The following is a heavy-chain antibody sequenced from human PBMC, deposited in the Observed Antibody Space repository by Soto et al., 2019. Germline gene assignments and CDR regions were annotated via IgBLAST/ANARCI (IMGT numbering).Heavy chain of an antibody. CDR3: ARGGYCVNDVCSTQFDY. CDR1: NDSISEYY. V-gene: IGHV4-34*01. D-gene: IGHD2-8*01. J-gene: IGHJ4*02. CDR2: INQSGRT. Sequence: SETLSLTCAVFNDSISEYYWSWIRQSPGKGLEWIGEINQSGRTNYNPSLRSRLTLSIDTSKNQFSLKLRSVNAADTAVYFCARGGYCVNDVCSTQFDYWGQGALVTVSS.